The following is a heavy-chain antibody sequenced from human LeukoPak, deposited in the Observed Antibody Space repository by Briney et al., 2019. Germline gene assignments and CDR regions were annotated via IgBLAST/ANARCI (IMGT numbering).Heavy chain of an antibody. Sequence: PGGSLRLSCAASGFTFSNYAMNWVRQAPGKGLEWVAVISYDGNKKYYADSVKGRFTISRDNSKNTLYLQMNSLRAEDTAVNYCARWKSLKGTFDYWGRGTLVTVSS. CDR3: ARWKSLKGTFDY. D-gene: IGHD1-7*01. V-gene: IGHV3-30*04. J-gene: IGHJ4*02. CDR2: ISYDGNKK. CDR1: GFTFSNYA.